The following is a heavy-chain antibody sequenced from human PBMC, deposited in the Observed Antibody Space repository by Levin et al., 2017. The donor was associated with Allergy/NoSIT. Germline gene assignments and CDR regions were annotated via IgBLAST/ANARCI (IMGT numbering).Heavy chain of an antibody. D-gene: IGHD5-18*01. V-gene: IGHV3-49*03. CDR2: IRSKAYGGTT. J-gene: IGHJ6*02. CDR3: TRDQEIGYSYGYYYYGMDV. CDR1: GFTFGDYA. Sequence: PGGSLRLSCTASGFTFGDYAMSWFRQAPGKGLEWVGFIRSKAYGGTTEYAASVKGRFTISRDDSKSIAYLQMNSLKTEDTAVYYCTRDQEIGYSYGYYYYGMDVWGQGTTVTVSS.